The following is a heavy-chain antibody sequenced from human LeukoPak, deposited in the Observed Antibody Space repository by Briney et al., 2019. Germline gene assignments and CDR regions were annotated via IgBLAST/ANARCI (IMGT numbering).Heavy chain of an antibody. CDR3: ARYGNAGHGILRYCSGTSCRYGGWFDP. CDR2: IIPIFGTA. CDR1: GGTFSSYA. V-gene: IGHV1-69*13. Sequence: ASVKVSCKASGGTFSSYAISWVRQAPGQGLEWMGGIIPIFGTANYAQKFQGRVTITADESTSTAYMELSSLRSEDTAVYYCARYGNAGHGILRYCSGTSCRYGGWFDPWGQGTLVTVSS. J-gene: IGHJ5*02. D-gene: IGHD2-2*01.